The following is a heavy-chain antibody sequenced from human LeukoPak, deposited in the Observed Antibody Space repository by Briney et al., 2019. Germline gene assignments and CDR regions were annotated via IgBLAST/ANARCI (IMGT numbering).Heavy chain of an antibody. CDR1: GGSFSGYY. D-gene: IGHD5-12*01. Sequence: PSETLSLTCAVYGGSFSGYYWSWIRQPPGKGLEWIGEINHSGSTNYNPSLKSRVTISVDTSKNQFSLQLNSVTPEDTAVYYCARDKWRLFDYWGQGTLVTVSS. CDR2: INHSGST. V-gene: IGHV4-34*01. CDR3: ARDKWRLFDY. J-gene: IGHJ4*02.